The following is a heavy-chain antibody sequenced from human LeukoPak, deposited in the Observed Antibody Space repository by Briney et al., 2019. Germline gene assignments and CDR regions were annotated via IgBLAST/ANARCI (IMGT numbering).Heavy chain of an antibody. J-gene: IGHJ3*02. D-gene: IGHD2/OR15-2a*01. CDR1: GFTFSSYG. CDR3: ARVGSRNFAFDI. V-gene: IGHV3-33*01. Sequence: GGSLRLSCAASGFTFSSYGMHWVRQAPGKGLEWVAVIWYDGSNKYYAGSVKGRFTISRDNSKNTLSLQMDSLRAEDTAVYYCARVGSRNFAFDIWGQGTLVTVSS. CDR2: IWYDGSNK.